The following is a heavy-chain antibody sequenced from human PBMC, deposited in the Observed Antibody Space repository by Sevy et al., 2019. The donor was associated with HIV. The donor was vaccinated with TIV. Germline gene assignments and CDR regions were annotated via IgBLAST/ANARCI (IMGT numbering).Heavy chain of an antibody. CDR2: ISPIFRTT. CDR3: ASGHRYYVAQLDY. J-gene: IGHJ4*02. Sequence: ASVKVSCKASGGAFSSNAIAWVRQAPGQGLEWMGGISPIFRTTNYAQKFQGRVTITADELGSTGYMELNSLRSDDTAVYYCASGHRYYVAQLDYWGQGTLVTVSS. V-gene: IGHV1-69*13. D-gene: IGHD3-3*01. CDR1: GGAFSSNA.